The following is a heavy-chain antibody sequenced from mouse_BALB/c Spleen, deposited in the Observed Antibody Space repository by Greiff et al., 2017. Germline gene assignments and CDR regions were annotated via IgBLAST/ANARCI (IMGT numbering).Heavy chain of an antibody. CDR1: GFTFSSYG. V-gene: IGHV5-6-3*01. J-gene: IGHJ2*01. D-gene: IGHD2-4*01. Sequence: EVHLVESGGGLVQPGGSLKLSCAASGFTFSSYGMSWVRQTPDKRLELVATINSNGGSTYYPDSVKGRFTISRDNAKNTLYLQMSSLKSEDTAMYYCARYYDPDGYYFDYWGQGTTLTVSS. CDR3: ARYYDPDGYYFDY. CDR2: INSNGGST.